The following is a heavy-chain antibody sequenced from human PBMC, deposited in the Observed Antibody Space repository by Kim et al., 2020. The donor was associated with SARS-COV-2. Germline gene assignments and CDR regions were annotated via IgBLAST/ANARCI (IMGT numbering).Heavy chain of an antibody. J-gene: IGHJ5*02. CDR1: GGSISIYY. V-gene: IGHV4-59*13. D-gene: IGHD3-10*01. CDR3: ASGRFGELSNNWFDP. Sequence: SETLSLTCTVSGGSISIYYWSWIRQPPGKGLEWIGYIYYSGSTNYNPSLKSRVTISVDTSKNQFSLKLSSVTAADTAVYYCASGRFGELSNNWFDPWGQGTLVTVSS. CDR2: IYYSGST.